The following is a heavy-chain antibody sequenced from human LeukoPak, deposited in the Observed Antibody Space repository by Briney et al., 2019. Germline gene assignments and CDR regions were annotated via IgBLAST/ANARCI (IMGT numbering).Heavy chain of an antibody. V-gene: IGHV3-23*01. CDR2: ISGSGGST. D-gene: IGHD5-24*01. CDR1: GFTFSSYA. J-gene: IGHJ4*02. Sequence: GGSLRLSCAASGFTFSSYAMSWVRQAPGKGLEWVSAISGSGGSTYYADSVKGRFTISRDNSKNTLYLQMNSLRAEDTAVYYCARAAQKATIRAVVYLDYWGQGTLVTVSS. CDR3: ARAAQKATIRAVVYLDY.